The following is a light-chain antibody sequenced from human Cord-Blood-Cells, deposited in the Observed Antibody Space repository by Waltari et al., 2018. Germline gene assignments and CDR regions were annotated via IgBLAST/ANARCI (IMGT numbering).Light chain of an antibody. V-gene: IGLV2-23*01. CDR1: SSDVGSYNL. CDR3: CSYAGSSTVV. CDR2: EGS. Sequence: QSALTQPASVSGSPGQPNTISCTGTSSDVGSYNLVSWYQQHPGKAPKLMIYEGSKRPSGVSNRFSGSKSGNTASLTISGLQAEDEADYYCCSYAGSSTVVFGGGTKLTVL. J-gene: IGLJ2*01.